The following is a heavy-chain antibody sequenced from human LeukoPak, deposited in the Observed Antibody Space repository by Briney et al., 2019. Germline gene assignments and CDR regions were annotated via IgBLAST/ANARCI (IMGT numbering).Heavy chain of an antibody. J-gene: IGHJ4*02. CDR3: AREGTAMAGGKLHRVDY. Sequence: SVKVSCKASGYTFTGYYMHWVRQAPGQGLEWMGRIIPILGIANYAQKFQGRVTITSDKSTSTAYMELSSLRSEDTAVYYCAREGTAMAGGKLHRVDYWGQGTLVTVSS. V-gene: IGHV1-69*04. CDR2: IIPILGIA. D-gene: IGHD5-18*01. CDR1: GYTFTGYY.